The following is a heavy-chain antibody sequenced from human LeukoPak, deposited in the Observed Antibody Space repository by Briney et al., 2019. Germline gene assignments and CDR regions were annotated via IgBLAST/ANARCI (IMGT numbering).Heavy chain of an antibody. CDR3: SKLSPLGGVGY. V-gene: IGHV3-23*01. CDR2: ISGSGANT. CDR1: GFTFSSYA. D-gene: IGHD2-8*02. J-gene: IGHJ4*02. Sequence: GGSLRLSCAASGFTFSSYAMSWVRQAPGKGPEWVSAISGSGANTYYPDSVKGRFTISRDNSKNTPDLQMNSLRAEDAAVYFYSKLSPLGGVGYWGPGTLVTVSS.